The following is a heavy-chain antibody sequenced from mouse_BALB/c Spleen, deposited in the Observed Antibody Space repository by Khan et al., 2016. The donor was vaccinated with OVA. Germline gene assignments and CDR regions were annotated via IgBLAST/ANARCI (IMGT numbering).Heavy chain of an antibody. J-gene: IGHJ3*01. CDR2: INPNTGNP. D-gene: IGHD2-2*01. CDR1: GYSFTAYY. CDR3: ARGYDFFAY. Sequence: VQLKESGPDLVKPGASVKMSCKASGYSFTAYYINWVKLSPGQSLESIGRINPNTGNPHYNQKFKERALLIVDTSSSTAYLELRSLTSEDSAVYYCARGYDFFAYWGQGTLVTGSA. V-gene: IGHV1-26*01.